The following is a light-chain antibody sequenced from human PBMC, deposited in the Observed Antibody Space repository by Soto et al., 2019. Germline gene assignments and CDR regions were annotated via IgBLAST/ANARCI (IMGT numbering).Light chain of an antibody. CDR2: GAS. CDR1: RSVISGY. J-gene: IGKJ4*01. V-gene: IGKV3-20*01. CDR3: QHYADSHT. Sequence: EIVLTQSPGTLSLSPGERATVSCRASRSVISGYVAWYQQKPGQSPRLVIFGASTRATGIPDRFSGGGSGTDFTLTISGLAPEDFAVYYWQHYADSHTFGGGTKVEI.